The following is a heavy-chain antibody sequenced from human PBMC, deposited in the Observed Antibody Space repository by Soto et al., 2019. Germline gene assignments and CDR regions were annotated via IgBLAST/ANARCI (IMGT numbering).Heavy chain of an antibody. CDR1: GFTFATAW. V-gene: IGHV3-15*05. CDR2: SKRKTEGGTI. J-gene: IGHJ4*01. CDR3: TTLPGCSAGICYAGTFDH. Sequence: EVRLVESGGRSVKPGESLTLSCAASGFTFATAWMSWVRQAPGKVLEWIGRSKRKTEGGTIDYAAAVKGRFTISRDDSKNTLNLKLNSLRTEDTAVYYCTTLPGCSAGICYAGTFDHLGKGTLVTVSS. D-gene: IGHD2-15*01.